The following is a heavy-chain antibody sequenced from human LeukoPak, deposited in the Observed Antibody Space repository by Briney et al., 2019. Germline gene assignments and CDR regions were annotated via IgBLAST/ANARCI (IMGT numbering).Heavy chain of an antibody. CDR3: ARHGYYGDYGGFDP. J-gene: IGHJ5*02. CDR2: IYTSGST. V-gene: IGHV4-4*09. CDR1: GGSISSYY. D-gene: IGHD4-17*01. Sequence: PSETLSLTCTVSGGSISSYYWSWIRQPPGKGLEWIGYIYTSGSTNYNPSLKSRVTISVDTSKNQFSLKLSSVTAADTAVYYCARHGYYGDYGGFDPWGQGPLVTVSS.